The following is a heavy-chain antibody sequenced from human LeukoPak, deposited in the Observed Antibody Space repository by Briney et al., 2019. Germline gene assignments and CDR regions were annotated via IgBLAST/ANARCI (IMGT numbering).Heavy chain of an antibody. CDR3: ATRGGMGNYYDSSGYLPDY. J-gene: IGHJ4*02. CDR1: GGTFSSYA. V-gene: IGHV1-69*04. D-gene: IGHD3-22*01. CDR2: IIPILGIA. Sequence: SVKVSCKASGGTFSSYAISWVRQAPGQGLEWMGRIIPILGIANYAQKFQGRVTITADKSTSTAYMELSSLRSEDTAVYYCATRGGMGNYYDSSGYLPDYWGQGTLVTVSS.